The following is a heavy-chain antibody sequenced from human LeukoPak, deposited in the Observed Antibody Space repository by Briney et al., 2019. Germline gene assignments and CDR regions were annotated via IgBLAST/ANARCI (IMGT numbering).Heavy chain of an antibody. CDR3: ARVVPVPAEYFRH. J-gene: IGHJ1*01. CDR1: GASISSTNYY. CDR2: IYYSGRT. V-gene: IGHV4-31*03. Sequence: SQTLSLTCSVSGASISSTNYYWSWVRQVPGEGQDRIGYIYYSGRTYFNPSLRSRVSMSVDTSKSQFSLNLTSVTAADTAVYYCARVVPVPAEYFRHWGQGTLVTVSS.